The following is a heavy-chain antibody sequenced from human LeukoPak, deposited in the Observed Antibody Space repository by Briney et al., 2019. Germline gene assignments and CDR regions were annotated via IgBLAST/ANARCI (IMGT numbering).Heavy chain of an antibody. CDR1: GGSISSYY. Sequence: SETLSLTCTVSGGSISSYYWSWIRQPPGKGLEWIGYIYYSGSTNYNPSLKSRVTIPVDTSKNQFSLKLSSVTAADTAVYYCARGPNSSGFEYWGQGTLVTVSS. D-gene: IGHD6-19*01. J-gene: IGHJ4*02. CDR2: IYYSGST. V-gene: IGHV4-59*01. CDR3: ARGPNSSGFEY.